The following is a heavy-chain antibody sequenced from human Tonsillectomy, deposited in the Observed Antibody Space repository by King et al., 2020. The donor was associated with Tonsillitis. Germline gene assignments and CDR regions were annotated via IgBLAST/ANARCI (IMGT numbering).Heavy chain of an antibody. D-gene: IGHD3-10*01. V-gene: IGHV4-38-2*01. J-gene: IGHJ4*02. CDR1: GYSISSGYY. CDR2: FHHSGST. CDR3: ASHYYGSELDY. Sequence: QLQESGPGLVKPSETLSLTCVVSGYSISSGYYWGWIRQPPGKGLEWIGSFHHSGSTYYNPSLKSRVTISVDTTNNHFSLRLRSATAADTAVYYCASHYYGSELDYWGQGTLVTVSS.